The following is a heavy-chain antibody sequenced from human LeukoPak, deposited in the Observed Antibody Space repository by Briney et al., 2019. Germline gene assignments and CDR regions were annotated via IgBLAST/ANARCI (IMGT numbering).Heavy chain of an antibody. Sequence: GGSLRLSCAASGFTFSSYWMSWVRQAPGKGLEWVANIKQDGSEKYYVDSVKRRFTISRDNAKNSLYLQMNSLRAEDTAVYYCASGRDGYNFDYWGQGTLVTVSS. CDR2: IKQDGSEK. CDR3: ASGRDGYNFDY. J-gene: IGHJ4*02. CDR1: GFTFSSYW. V-gene: IGHV3-7*01. D-gene: IGHD5-24*01.